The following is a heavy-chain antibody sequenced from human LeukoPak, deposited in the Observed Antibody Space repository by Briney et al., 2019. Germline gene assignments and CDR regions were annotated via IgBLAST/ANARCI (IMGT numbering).Heavy chain of an antibody. CDR1: GFRFSGHY. D-gene: IGHD2-21*01. CDR2: ITNSGDFV. Sequence: GGSLRLSCAASGFRFSGHYMSWIRQAPGKGLEWISYITNSGDFVNYADSVKGRFTISRDNAKNSLYLQMNSLRAEDTAVYYCAREARAIPDFWGQGTVVPVSS. V-gene: IGHV3-11*01. J-gene: IGHJ4*02. CDR3: AREARAIPDF.